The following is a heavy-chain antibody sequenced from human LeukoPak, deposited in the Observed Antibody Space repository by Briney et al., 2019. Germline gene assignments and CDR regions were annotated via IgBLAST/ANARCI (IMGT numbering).Heavy chain of an antibody. Sequence: GGSLRLSCAASGFTFSSYAMSWVRQAPGKGLEWVSAISGSGGSTYYADSVKGRFTISRDNSKNTLYLQMNNLRAEDTAVYYCAKSPGSGSYYINSFDYWGQGTLVTVSS. CDR2: ISGSGGST. J-gene: IGHJ4*02. V-gene: IGHV3-23*01. D-gene: IGHD3-10*01. CDR1: GFTFSSYA. CDR3: AKSPGSGSYYINSFDY.